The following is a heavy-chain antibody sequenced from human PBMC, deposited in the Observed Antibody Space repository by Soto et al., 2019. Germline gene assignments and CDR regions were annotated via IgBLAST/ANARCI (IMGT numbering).Heavy chain of an antibody. CDR1: GFSLSRKGMS. V-gene: IGHV2-70*01. CDR3: TRSNNCNYEYYFDY. D-gene: IGHD1-7*01. CDR2: IDWEEEK. Sequence: GPTLVNPKQTLILTCAFSGFSLSRKGMSVSWIRQPPGKALEFLALIDWEEEKFYSPSLRTRLTVSKDTSKSQVVLTLTNVDPVHSATHYCTRSNNCNYEYYFDYWGQGSLVTVS. J-gene: IGHJ4*02.